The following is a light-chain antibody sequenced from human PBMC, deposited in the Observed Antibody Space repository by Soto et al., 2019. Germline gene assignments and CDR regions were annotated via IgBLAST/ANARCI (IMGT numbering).Light chain of an antibody. CDR1: QSVRSY. Sequence: EIVLTQSPATLSLSPGEGATLSCRASQSVRSYLAWFQQKLGQPPRPLIYDASKRATGIPARFSGSGSGTDFTLTINSLEPDDFAVYYCQQRSDWPITFGQGTRLEI. CDR2: DAS. CDR3: QQRSDWPIT. J-gene: IGKJ5*01. V-gene: IGKV3-11*01.